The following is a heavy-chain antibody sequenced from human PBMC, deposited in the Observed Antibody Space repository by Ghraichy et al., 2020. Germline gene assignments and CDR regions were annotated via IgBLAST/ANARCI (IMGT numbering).Heavy chain of an antibody. J-gene: IGHJ5*02. Sequence: GGSLRLSCAASGFTVSNNFLTWVRQAPGKGLEWVSLIYSGGDTYYADSVKGRFTISRDSSKNTLYLQMDSLRAEDTAMYYCGRDLGPWGQGTLVTVSS. D-gene: IGHD3-16*01. CDR2: IYSGGDT. CDR3: GRDLGP. V-gene: IGHV3-53*01. CDR1: GFTVSNNF.